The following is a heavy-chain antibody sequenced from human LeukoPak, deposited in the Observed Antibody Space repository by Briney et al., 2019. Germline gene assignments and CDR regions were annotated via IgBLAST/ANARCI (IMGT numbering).Heavy chain of an antibody. Sequence: SQPLSLTCTVSGGSISSGSYYWSWIRQPAGKGLEWIGRIYTSGSTNYNPSLKSRVTISVDTSKNQFSLKLSSVTAADTAVYYCARGDSSGTFDYWGQGTLVTVSS. J-gene: IGHJ4*02. CDR2: IYTSGST. CDR1: GGSISSGSYY. V-gene: IGHV4-61*02. D-gene: IGHD3-22*01. CDR3: ARGDSSGTFDY.